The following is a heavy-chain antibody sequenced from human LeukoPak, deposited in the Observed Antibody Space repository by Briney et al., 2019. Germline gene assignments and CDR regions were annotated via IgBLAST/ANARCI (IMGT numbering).Heavy chain of an antibody. D-gene: IGHD3-22*01. CDR1: GFTFSSYG. J-gene: IGHJ4*02. V-gene: IGHV3-30*18. CDR3: AKDRYYYDSSGYYPH. Sequence: GGSLRLSCAASGFTFSSYGMHWVRQAPGKGLEWVAVISYDGSNKYYADSVKGRFTISRDNSKNTLYLQMNSLRAEDTAVYYCAKDRYYYDSSGYYPHWGQGTLVTVSS. CDR2: ISYDGSNK.